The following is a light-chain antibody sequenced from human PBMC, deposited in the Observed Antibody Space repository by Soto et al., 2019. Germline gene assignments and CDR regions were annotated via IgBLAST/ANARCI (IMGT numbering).Light chain of an antibody. CDR3: QQYGSSPPT. Sequence: VLSQSPGTLSLSPGEGATLSCRALQSVTGSYLAWYQQKPGQAPRLLIYGASTRATGIPDRFSGSGSGTDFTLTISRLEPEDFAVYCCQQYGSSPPTFGQGTRLEIK. CDR1: QSVTGSY. J-gene: IGKJ5*01. CDR2: GAS. V-gene: IGKV3-20*01.